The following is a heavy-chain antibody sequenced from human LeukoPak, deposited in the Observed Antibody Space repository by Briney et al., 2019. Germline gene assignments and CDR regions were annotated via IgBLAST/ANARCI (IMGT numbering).Heavy chain of an antibody. V-gene: IGHV4-61*01. J-gene: IGHJ5*02. CDR3: ARSITMVRGVRRVWFDP. Sequence: SETLSLTCTVSGGSVSSGNYYWSWLRQPPGKGLEWIGYIYYSGSTNYNPSLKSRVTISVDTSKNQFSLKLSSVTAADTAVYYCARSITMVRGVRRVWFDPWGQGTLVTVSS. CDR1: GGSVSSGNYY. D-gene: IGHD3-10*01. CDR2: IYYSGST.